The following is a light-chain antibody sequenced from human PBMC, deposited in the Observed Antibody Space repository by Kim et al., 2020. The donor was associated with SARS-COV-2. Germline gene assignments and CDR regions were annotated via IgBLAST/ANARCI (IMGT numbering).Light chain of an antibody. V-gene: IGKV3-11*01. J-gene: IGKJ4*01. CDR3: QQRRNWPLT. CDR1: QSVSSS. CDR2: HVS. Sequence: LSPGERATLSCRASQSVSSSLAWYRQKPGQVPRLLIYHVSNRATGIPARFSGSGSGTDFTLTISSLEPEDFAVYYCQQRRNWPLTFGGGTKVDIK.